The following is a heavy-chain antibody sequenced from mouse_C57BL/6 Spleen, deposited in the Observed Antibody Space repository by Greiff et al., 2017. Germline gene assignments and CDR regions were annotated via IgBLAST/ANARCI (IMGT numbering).Heavy chain of an antibody. J-gene: IGHJ4*01. CDR1: GYTFTDYY. V-gene: IGHV1-26*01. D-gene: IGHD4-1*01. Sequence: EVQLQQSGPELVKPGASVKISCKASGYTFTDYYMNWVKQSHGKSLEWIGDINPNNGGTSYNQKFKGKATLTVDKSSSTAYMALRILTSEDSSVYYCAKLGSYAMDYWGQGTSVTVSS. CDR3: AKLGSYAMDY. CDR2: INPNNGGT.